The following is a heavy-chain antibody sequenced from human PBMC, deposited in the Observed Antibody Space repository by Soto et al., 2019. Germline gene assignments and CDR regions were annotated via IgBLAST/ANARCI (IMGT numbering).Heavy chain of an antibody. V-gene: IGHV6-1*01. CDR2: TYYRSKWYN. Sequence: PSQTLSLTCAISGDSVYSNSAAWNWIRQSPSRGLEWLGRTYYRSKWYNDYAVSVKSRITINPDTSKNQFSLQLNSVTPEDTAVYYCARVVVVPAANYYGMDVWGQGTTVTVSS. CDR3: ARVVVVPAANYYGMDV. J-gene: IGHJ6*02. D-gene: IGHD2-2*01. CDR1: GDSVYSNSAA.